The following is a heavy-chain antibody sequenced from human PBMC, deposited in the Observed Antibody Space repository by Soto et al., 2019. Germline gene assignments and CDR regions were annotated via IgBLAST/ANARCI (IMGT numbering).Heavy chain of an antibody. Sequence: QVQLVQSGAEVKKPGSSVKVSCKASGGTFSSYTISWVRQAPGQGLEWMGRIIPILGIANYAQKFQGRVTITAAKSTSTAYMELSSLRSEDTAVYYCARVVEVGPYYYYYMDVWGKGTTVTVSS. CDR2: IIPILGIA. D-gene: IGHD1-26*01. V-gene: IGHV1-69*02. J-gene: IGHJ6*03. CDR3: ARVVEVGPYYYYYMDV. CDR1: GGTFSSYT.